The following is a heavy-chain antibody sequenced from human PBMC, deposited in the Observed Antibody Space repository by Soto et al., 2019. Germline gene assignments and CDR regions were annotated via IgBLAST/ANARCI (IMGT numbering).Heavy chain of an antibody. CDR3: ANAAAGTFDY. Sequence: GGSLRLSCAASGFTLSRFELHWVRQAPGKGLEWISYISSSGSTAYYADSVKGRFTISRDNSKNTLYLQMNSLRAEDTAVYYCANAAAGTFDYWGQGTLVTVSS. CDR2: ISSSGSTA. V-gene: IGHV3-48*03. CDR1: GFTLSRFE. D-gene: IGHD6-13*01. J-gene: IGHJ4*02.